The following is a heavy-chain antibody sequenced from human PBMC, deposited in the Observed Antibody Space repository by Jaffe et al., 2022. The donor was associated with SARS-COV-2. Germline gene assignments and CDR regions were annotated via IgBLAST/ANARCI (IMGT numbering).Heavy chain of an antibody. D-gene: IGHD2-2*01. CDR1: GFTFSSYW. V-gene: IGHV3-74*01. J-gene: IGHJ6*02. CDR3: ASVSLSSTSFKSDAWGYYGMDV. Sequence: EVQLVESGGGLVQPGGSLRLSCAASGFTFSSYWMHWVRQAPGKGLVWVSRINSDGSSTSYADSVKGRFTISRDNAKNTLYLQMNSLRAEDTAVYYCASVSLSSTSFKSDAWGYYGMDVWGQGTTVTVSS. CDR2: INSDGSST.